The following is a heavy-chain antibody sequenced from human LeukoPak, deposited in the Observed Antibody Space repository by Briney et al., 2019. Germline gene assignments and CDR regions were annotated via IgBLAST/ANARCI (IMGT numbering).Heavy chain of an antibody. D-gene: IGHD5-12*01. CDR2: ISSSGSTI. J-gene: IGHJ3*02. CDR1: GFTFSSYE. CDR3: ARGYSGYDYVFAFDI. V-gene: IGHV3-48*03. Sequence: PGGSLRLSCAASGFTFSSYEMNWVRQAPGKGLEWVSYISSSGSTIYYADSVKGRFTISRDNAKNSLYPQMNSLRAEDTALYYCARGYSGYDYVFAFDIWGQGTMVTVSS.